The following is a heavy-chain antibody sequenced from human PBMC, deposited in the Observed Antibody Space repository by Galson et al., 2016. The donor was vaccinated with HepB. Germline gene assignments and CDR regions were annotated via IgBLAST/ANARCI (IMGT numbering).Heavy chain of an antibody. J-gene: IGHJ4*02. V-gene: IGHV4-30-2*01. D-gene: IGHD3-9*01. CDR1: GGSIISGGNS. Sequence: TLSLTCAVSGGSIISGGNSWSWIRQPPGKGLEWIGYIYHSGSTYYNPSFQSRVTMSVGRPKNQFSLKLDSVTAEDTAVYYCARVKGSYDVSTLTGPFDYWGQGTVVTVSS. CDR3: ARVKGSYDVSTLTGPFDY. CDR2: IYHSGST.